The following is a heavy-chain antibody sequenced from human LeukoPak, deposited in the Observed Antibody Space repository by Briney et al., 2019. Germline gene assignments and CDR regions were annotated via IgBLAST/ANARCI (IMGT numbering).Heavy chain of an antibody. D-gene: IGHD1-26*01. CDR1: GFTVGSNY. V-gene: IGHV3-53*01. CDR2: IYSGGTT. J-gene: IGHJ6*03. CDR3: AKDGVGANLYYYYYMDV. Sequence: GGSLRLSCAASGFTVGSNYMSWVRQAPGKGLEWVSVIYSGGTTKYADSVKGRFTISRDNSKNTLYLQMNSLRAEDTAVYYCAKDGVGANLYYYYYMDVWGKGTTVTVSS.